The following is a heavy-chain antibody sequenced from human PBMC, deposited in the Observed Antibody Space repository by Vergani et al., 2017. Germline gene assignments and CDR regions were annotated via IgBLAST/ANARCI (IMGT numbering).Heavy chain of an antibody. CDR2: ISSSSSYI. V-gene: IGHV3-21*01. CDR3: ARGRAARPYYYDYMDV. D-gene: IGHD6-6*01. J-gene: IGHJ6*03. CDR1: GFTFSSYS. Sequence: EVQLVESGGGMVKPGGSLRLSCAASGFTFSSYSMNWVRQAPGKGLEWVSSISSSSSYIYYADSVKGRFTISRDNAKNSLYLQMNSLRAEDTAVYYCARGRAARPYYYDYMDVWGKGTTVTVSS.